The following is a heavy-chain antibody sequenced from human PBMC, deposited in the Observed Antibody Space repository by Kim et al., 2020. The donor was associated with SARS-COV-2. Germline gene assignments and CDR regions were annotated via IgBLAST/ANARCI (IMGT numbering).Heavy chain of an antibody. CDR1: GFTVSSNY. Sequence: GGSLRLSCAASGFTVSSNYMSWVRQAPGKVLEWVSVIYSGGSTYYADSVKGRFTISRDNSKNTLYLQMNSLRAEDTAVYYCARSGTDYYYYYGMDVWGQGTTVTVSS. D-gene: IGHD3-10*01. CDR2: IYSGGST. J-gene: IGHJ6*02. CDR3: ARSGTDYYYYYGMDV. V-gene: IGHV3-66*01.